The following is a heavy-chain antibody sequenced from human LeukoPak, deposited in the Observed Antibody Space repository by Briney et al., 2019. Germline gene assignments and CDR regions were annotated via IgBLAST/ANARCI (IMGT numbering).Heavy chain of an antibody. Sequence: SETLSLTCVVYGGSFSGYYWSWIRQSPGKGLEWIGEINHRGSTNYNPSLKRRVTISLDTSKNQFSLKLSSVTAADTAVYYCAKSLYGSGSYYNWFDPWGQGTLVTDSS. CDR3: AKSLYGSGSYYNWFDP. V-gene: IGHV4-34*01. CDR2: INHRGST. D-gene: IGHD3-10*01. CDR1: GGSFSGYY. J-gene: IGHJ5*02.